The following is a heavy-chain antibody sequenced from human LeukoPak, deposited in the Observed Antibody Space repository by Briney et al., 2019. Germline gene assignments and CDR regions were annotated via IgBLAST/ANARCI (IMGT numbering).Heavy chain of an antibody. V-gene: IGHV3-23*01. CDR1: EFTFSSYA. Sequence: GGSLRLSCAASEFTFSSYAMSWVRQAPGKGLEWASAISGSGGSTYYADSVEGRFTISRDNSKNTLYLQMNSLRAEDTAVYYCAKGIESSGSYYTGFDYWGQGTLVTVSS. D-gene: IGHD1-26*01. CDR2: ISGSGGST. CDR3: AKGIESSGSYYTGFDY. J-gene: IGHJ4*02.